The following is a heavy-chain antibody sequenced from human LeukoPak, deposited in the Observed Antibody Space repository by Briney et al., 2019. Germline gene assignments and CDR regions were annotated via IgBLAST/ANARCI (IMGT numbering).Heavy chain of an antibody. V-gene: IGHV4-4*07. D-gene: IGHD3-3*01. J-gene: IGHJ5*02. Sequence: KPSETLSLTCTVSGGSISSYYWSWIRQPAGKGLEWIGRIYTSGSTNYNPSLKSRVTMSVDTSKNQFSLKLSSVTAADTAVYYCARVDREEYDFWSGYPLNWFDPWGQGTLVTVSS. CDR2: IYTSGST. CDR3: ARVDREEYDFWSGYPLNWFDP. CDR1: GGSISSYY.